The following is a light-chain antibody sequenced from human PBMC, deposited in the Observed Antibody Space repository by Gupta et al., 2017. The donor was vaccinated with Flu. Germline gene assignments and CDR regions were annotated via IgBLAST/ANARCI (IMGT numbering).Light chain of an antibody. J-gene: IGKJ4*01. V-gene: IGKV3-20*01. Sequence: GTRSLSPGNSVPLSCRANKSVRSSYLAWYQQKPGQAPRLLIYGGSSRATDLPDRFTGSGSGTDFTLTISRLEPEDVALYYCQQYGSSPLTFGEGTKVEIK. CDR1: KSVRSSY. CDR2: GGS. CDR3: QQYGSSPLT.